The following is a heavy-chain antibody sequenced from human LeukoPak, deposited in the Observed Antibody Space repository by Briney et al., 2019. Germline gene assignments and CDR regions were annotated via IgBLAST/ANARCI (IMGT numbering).Heavy chain of an antibody. J-gene: IGHJ5*02. V-gene: IGHV3-48*03. CDR3: ARDQGFYYGSGTEGWFDP. D-gene: IGHD3-10*01. CDR2: ISSSGDII. CDR1: GFTFSSYE. Sequence: PGGSLRLSCAASGFTFSSYEMNWVRQAPGKGLEWVSYISSSGDIIYYADSVKGRFTISRDNARDSLHLQMNSLRAEDTAVYYCARDQGFYYGSGTEGWFDPWGQGTLVTVSS.